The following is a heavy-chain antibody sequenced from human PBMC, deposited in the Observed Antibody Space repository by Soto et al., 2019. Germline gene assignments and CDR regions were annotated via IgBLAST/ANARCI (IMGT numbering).Heavy chain of an antibody. V-gene: IGHV3-30*18. CDR1: GFTFSSYG. Sequence: GGSLRLSCAASGFTFSSYGMHWVRQAPGKGLEWVAVISYDGSNKYYADSVKGRFTISRDNSKNTLYLQMNSLRAEDTAVYYCAKGRVLYLHCSSTSCPPLGYWGQGTLVTVSS. J-gene: IGHJ4*02. CDR2: ISYDGSNK. D-gene: IGHD2-2*01. CDR3: AKGRVLYLHCSSTSCPPLGY.